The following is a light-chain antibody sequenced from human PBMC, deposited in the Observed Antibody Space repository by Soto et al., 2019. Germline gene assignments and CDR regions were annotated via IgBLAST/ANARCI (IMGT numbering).Light chain of an antibody. CDR3: LLSDGGARV. J-gene: IGLJ3*02. V-gene: IGLV7-46*01. CDR1: TGAVTSGHY. Sequence: QAVVTQEPSLTVSPGGTVTLTCGSSTGAVTSGHYPYWFQQKPGQAPRTLIYDTSDKHSWTPARFSGSVLGGKAALTLSGAQPEDEADYYCLLSDGGARVFGGGTKLTVL. CDR2: DTS.